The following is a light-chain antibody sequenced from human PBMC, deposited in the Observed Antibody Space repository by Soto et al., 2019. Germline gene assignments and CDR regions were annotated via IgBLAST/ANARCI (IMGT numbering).Light chain of an antibody. CDR2: GAS. CDR3: QQYGRSPTWT. Sequence: EIVLTQSPGTLSLSPGERATLSCRASQSVSSNYLAWYQQKPGQAPRLLIYGASSRATGIPDRFSGSGSGTDFPLTINRLEPEDFAVYYCQQYGRSPTWTFGQGTKVEIK. J-gene: IGKJ1*01. CDR1: QSVSSNY. V-gene: IGKV3-20*01.